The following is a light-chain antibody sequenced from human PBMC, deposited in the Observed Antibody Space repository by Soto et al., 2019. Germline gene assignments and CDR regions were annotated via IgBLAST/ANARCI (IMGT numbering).Light chain of an antibody. Sequence: SALTQPPSASGTPGQRVTISCSGSSSNIGSNYVYWYQQLPGTAPKLLIYRNNQRPSGVPDRFSGSKSGTSASLAISGLRSEDEADYYCAAWDDSLSGPHWVFGGGTQLAVL. J-gene: IGLJ3*02. CDR3: AAWDDSLSGPHWV. CDR2: RNN. V-gene: IGLV1-47*01. CDR1: SSNIGSNY.